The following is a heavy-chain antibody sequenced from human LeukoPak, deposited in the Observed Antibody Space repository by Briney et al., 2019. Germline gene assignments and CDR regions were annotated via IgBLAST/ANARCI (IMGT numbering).Heavy chain of an antibody. J-gene: IGHJ5*02. V-gene: IGHV1-8*01. Sequence: ASVKVSCNASRYTFTSYDINWVRQATGQGLEWMGWMNPTSGNTGYAQKFQGRVTMTRNTSISTAYMELSSLRSEDTAVYYCAREYCSSTSCYSRYNWFYPWGQGTLVTVSS. D-gene: IGHD2-2*01. CDR1: RYTFTSYD. CDR2: MNPTSGNT. CDR3: AREYCSSTSCYSRYNWFYP.